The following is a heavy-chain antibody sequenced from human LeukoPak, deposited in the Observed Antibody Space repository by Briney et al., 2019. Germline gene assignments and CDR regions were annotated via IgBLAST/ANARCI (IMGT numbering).Heavy chain of an antibody. J-gene: IGHJ3*02. CDR2: IYHSGST. V-gene: IGHV4-4*02. Sequence: PSETLSLTCAVSGGSISSSNWWSWVRQPPGKGLEWIGEIYHSGSTNYNPSLKSRVTISVDKSKNQFSLKLSSVTAADTAVYYCARVVRDIVVVVAASYDAFDIWGQGTMVTVSS. CDR1: GGSISSSNW. D-gene: IGHD2-15*01. CDR3: ARVVRDIVVVVAASYDAFDI.